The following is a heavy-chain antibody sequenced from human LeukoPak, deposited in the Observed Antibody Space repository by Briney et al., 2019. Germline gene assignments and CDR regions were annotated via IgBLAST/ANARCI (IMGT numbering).Heavy chain of an antibody. D-gene: IGHD1-1*01. J-gene: IGHJ4*02. CDR2: ISWNSGSI. Sequence: PGGSLRLSCAASGFTFDDYAMHWVRHAPGKGLEWVSGISWNSGSIGYADSVKGRFTISRDNAKNSLYLQMNSLRAEDTALYYCAKDTTGWNGASFDYWGQGTLVTVSS. CDR1: GFTFDDYA. V-gene: IGHV3-9*01. CDR3: AKDTTGWNGASFDY.